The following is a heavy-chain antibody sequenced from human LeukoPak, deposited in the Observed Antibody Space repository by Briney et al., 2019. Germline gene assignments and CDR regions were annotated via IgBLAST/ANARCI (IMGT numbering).Heavy chain of an antibody. V-gene: IGHV4-31*03. D-gene: IGHD3-10*01. CDR3: ARGSTLIRGFDY. Sequence: PSQTLSLTCTVSGGSISSGDYYWDWIRQHQEKSLEWIGYIFYSGSTYYNPSLKSRVTISVDTSKNQFSLKLSSVTAADTAVYYCARGSTLIRGFDYWGQGTLVTVSS. J-gene: IGHJ4*02. CDR1: GGSISSGDYY. CDR2: IFYSGST.